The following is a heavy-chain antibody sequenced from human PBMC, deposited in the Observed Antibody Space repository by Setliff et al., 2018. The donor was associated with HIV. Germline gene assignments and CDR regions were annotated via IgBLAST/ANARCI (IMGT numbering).Heavy chain of an antibody. CDR2: INHSGST. CDR1: GGSFSGYY. J-gene: IGHJ4*02. CDR3: AGRQPYYFDSSG. V-gene: IGHV4-34*01. Sequence: SETLSLTCAVYGGSFSGYYWSWIRQPPGKGLEWIGEINHSGSTNYSPSLKSRVTISVDTSKNQFSLKLSSVTAADAAVYYCAGRQPYYFDSSGWSQGTLVTVSS. D-gene: IGHD3-22*01.